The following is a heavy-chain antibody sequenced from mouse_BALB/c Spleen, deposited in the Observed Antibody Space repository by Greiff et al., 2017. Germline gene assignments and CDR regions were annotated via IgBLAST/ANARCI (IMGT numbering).Heavy chain of an antibody. CDR3: ARAAYYYGSSYIDD. J-gene: IGHJ2*01. Sequence: SGPELVKPGASVKMSCKASGYTFTSYVMHWVKQKPGQGLEWIGYINPYNDGTKYNEKFKGKATLTSDKSSSTAYMELSSLTSEDSAVYYGARAAYYYGSSYIDDWGQGTTLTVSA. CDR1: GYTFTSYV. CDR2: INPYNDGT. D-gene: IGHD1-1*01. V-gene: IGHV1-14*01.